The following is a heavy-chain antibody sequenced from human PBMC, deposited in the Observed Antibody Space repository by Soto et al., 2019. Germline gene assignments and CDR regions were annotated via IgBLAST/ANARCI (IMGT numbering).Heavy chain of an antibody. CDR1: GFTFNNYA. J-gene: IGHJ4*02. V-gene: IGHV3-23*01. D-gene: IGHD3-10*01. CDR2: ISGGGDTT. CDR3: AKGRGGSGSLTPRVDF. Sequence: EVQLLESGGGLVQPGGSLGLSCAASGFTFNNYAMTWVRQAPGKGVEWVSAISGGGDTTSYADSVKGRFTVSRDGSKNTLYLQMSSLRAEDTALYYCAKGRGGSGSLTPRVDFWGQGTLVTVSS.